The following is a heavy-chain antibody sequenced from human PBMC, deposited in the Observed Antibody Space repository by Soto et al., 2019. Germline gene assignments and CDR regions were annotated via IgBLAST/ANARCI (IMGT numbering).Heavy chain of an antibody. CDR2: IFSGGST. CDR3: ASTTIYYYYYMEV. D-gene: IGHD1-26*01. V-gene: IGHV3-66*01. Sequence: GGSLRLSCTASGFTVSLNSMSWVRQAPGKGLEWVSLIFSGGSTYYADSVKGRFTISRDNSKNTMYLQMNNLRAEDTAVYYCASTTIYYYYYMEVWGKGTTVTVSS. J-gene: IGHJ6*03. CDR1: GFTVSLNS.